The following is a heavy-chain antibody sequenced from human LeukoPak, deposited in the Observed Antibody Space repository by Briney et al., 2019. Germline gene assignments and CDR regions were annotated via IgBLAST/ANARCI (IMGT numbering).Heavy chain of an antibody. J-gene: IGHJ6*02. CDR1: GFTFDDYA. CDR3: AKGRLMVYAISFYYYYGMDV. Sequence: PGRSLRLSCAASGFTFDDYAMHWVRQAPGKGLEWVSGISWNSGSIGYADSVKGRFTISRDNAKNSLYLQRNSLRAEDTALYYCAKGRLMVYAISFYYYYGMDVWGQGTTVTVSS. CDR2: ISWNSGSI. D-gene: IGHD2-8*01. V-gene: IGHV3-9*01.